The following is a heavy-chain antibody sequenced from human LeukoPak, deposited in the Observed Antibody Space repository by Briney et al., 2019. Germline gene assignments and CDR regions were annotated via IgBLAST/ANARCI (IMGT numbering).Heavy chain of an antibody. Sequence: GESLRLSCAASGFTFSSYAMSWVRQAPGKGLEWISSITGSSGHTYYGDSVKGRFTISRDNSKNTLYVRMKNLRADDTALYYCAKHSSWAFDIWGQGTMVTVSS. CDR2: ITGSSGHT. CDR3: AKHSSWAFDI. CDR1: GFTFSSYA. D-gene: IGHD6-13*01. V-gene: IGHV3-23*01. J-gene: IGHJ3*02.